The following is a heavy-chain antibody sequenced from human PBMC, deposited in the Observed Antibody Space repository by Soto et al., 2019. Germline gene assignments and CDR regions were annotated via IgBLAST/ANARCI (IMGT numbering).Heavy chain of an antibody. D-gene: IGHD1-7*01. CDR3: ARTESGTFDP. J-gene: IGHJ5*02. Sequence: QLQLQESGSGLVKPSQTLSLTCAVSGGSISSGGYSWSWIRQPPGKGLEWIGYIHHSGGTYYNPSRKSRVTIAVDRTQNQFSLKLRSVTAADTAVYYCARTESGTFDPWGQGTLVTVSS. V-gene: IGHV4-30-2*01. CDR1: GGSISSGGYS. CDR2: IHHSGGT.